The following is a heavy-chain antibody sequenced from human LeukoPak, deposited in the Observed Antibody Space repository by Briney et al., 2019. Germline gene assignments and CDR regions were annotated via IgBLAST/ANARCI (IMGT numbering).Heavy chain of an antibody. V-gene: IGHV4-59*01. J-gene: IGHJ4*02. D-gene: IGHD2-15*01. Sequence: PSETLSLTCTVSGGSISSYYWSWIRQPPGKGLEWIGYIYYSGSTNYNPSLKSRVTISVGTSKNQFSLKLSSVTAADTAVYYCARVVGYCSGGSCYRYFDYWGQGTLVTVSS. CDR2: IYYSGST. CDR1: GGSISSYY. CDR3: ARVVGYCSGGSCYRYFDY.